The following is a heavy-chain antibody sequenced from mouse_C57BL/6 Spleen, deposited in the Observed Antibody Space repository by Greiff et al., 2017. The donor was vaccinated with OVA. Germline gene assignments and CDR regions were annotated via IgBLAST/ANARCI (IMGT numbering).Heavy chain of an antibody. D-gene: IGHD1-1*01. V-gene: IGHV7-3*01. CDR1: GFTFTDYY. J-gene: IGHJ4*01. CDR3: ARLLRSLYYAMDY. Sequence: EVKVVESGGGLVQPGGSLSLSCAASGFTFTDYYMSWVRQPPGKALEWLGFIRNKANGYTTEYSASVKGRFTISRDNSQSILYLQMNALRAEDSATYYCARLLRSLYYAMDYWGQGTSVTVSS. CDR2: IRNKANGYTT.